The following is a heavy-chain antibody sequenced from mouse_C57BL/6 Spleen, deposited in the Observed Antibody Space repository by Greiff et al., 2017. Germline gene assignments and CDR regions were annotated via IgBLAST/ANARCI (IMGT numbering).Heavy chain of an antibody. J-gene: IGHJ2*01. Sequence: EVHLVESGGGLVKPGGSLKLSCAASGFTFSDYGMHWVRQAPEKGLEWVAYISSGSSTIYYADTVKGRFTISRDNAKNTLFLQMTSLRSEDTAMYYCARETWGNWGQGTTLTVSS. CDR1: GFTFSDYG. CDR3: ARETWGN. CDR2: ISSGSSTI. V-gene: IGHV5-17*01.